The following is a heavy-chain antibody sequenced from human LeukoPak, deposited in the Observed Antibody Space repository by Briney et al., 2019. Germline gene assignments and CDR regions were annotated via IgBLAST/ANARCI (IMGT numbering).Heavy chain of an antibody. V-gene: IGHV3-33*01. J-gene: IGHJ4*02. CDR2: IWNDGSNK. D-gene: IGHD3-10*01. Sequence: GGSLRLSCAASGFTFSTYGMHWVRPAPGKGLEWVAVIWNDGSNKYYADSVKGRFTISRDNSKNTLYLQMNSLRAEDTAVYSCARASGPFDYWGQGTLVTISS. CDR1: GFTFSTYG. CDR3: ARASGPFDY.